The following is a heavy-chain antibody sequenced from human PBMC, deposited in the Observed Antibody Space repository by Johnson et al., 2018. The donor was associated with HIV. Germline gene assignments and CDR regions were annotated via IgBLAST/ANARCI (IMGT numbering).Heavy chain of an antibody. V-gene: IGHV3-53*01. CDR2: IYSGGST. D-gene: IGHD1-26*01. CDR1: GFTVR. J-gene: IGHJ3*02. Sequence: VQLVESGGGLIQPGGSLRLSCVASGFTVRKGLEWVSVIYSGGSTYYADSVKGRFTISRDNAKNSLYLQMNSLRVEDTAVYYCARDRVGATAFDMWGQGQRVTVS. CDR3: ARDRVGATAFDM.